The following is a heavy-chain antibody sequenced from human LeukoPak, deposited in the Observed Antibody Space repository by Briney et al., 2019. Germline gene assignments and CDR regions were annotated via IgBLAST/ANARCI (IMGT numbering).Heavy chain of an antibody. Sequence: ASVKVSCKASGYTFTSYGISWVRQAPGQGLEWMGIINPSGGSTSYAQKFQGRVTMTRDTSTSTVYMELNSLRSEDTAVYYCARDGVWSSMAFYYYYYMDVWGKGTTVTVSS. CDR3: ARDGVWSSMAFYYYYYMDV. J-gene: IGHJ6*03. CDR2: INPSGGST. CDR1: GYTFTSYG. D-gene: IGHD2-2*01. V-gene: IGHV1-46*01.